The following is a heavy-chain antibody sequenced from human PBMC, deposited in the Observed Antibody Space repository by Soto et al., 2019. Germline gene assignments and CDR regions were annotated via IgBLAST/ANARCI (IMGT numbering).Heavy chain of an antibody. D-gene: IGHD2-15*01. CDR1: GFTFGIYA. V-gene: IGHV3-23*01. CDR3: AKDLSSYYYFDF. CDR2: ISATGGST. J-gene: IGHJ4*02. Sequence: EVQLLESGGDLVQPGGSLRLSCAASGFTFGIYAMTWVRQAPGKGLEWVSTISATGGSTFYADSVKGRFTISIDNSKNTLYLQMNSLRAEDTAIYYCAKDLSSYYYFDFWGQGTLVTVSS.